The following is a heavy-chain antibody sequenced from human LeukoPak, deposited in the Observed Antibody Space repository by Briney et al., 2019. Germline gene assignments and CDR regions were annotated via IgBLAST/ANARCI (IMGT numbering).Heavy chain of an antibody. V-gene: IGHV3-23*01. CDR2: ISGSGGST. CDR1: GFTFSSYA. CDR3: AKLPNRGTMIVDPVDY. J-gene: IGHJ4*02. D-gene: IGHD3-22*01. Sequence: GGSLRLSCAASGFTFSSYAMSWVRQAPGKGLEWVSAISGSGGSTYYADSVKGRFTISRDNSKNTLYLQMNSLRAEDTAVYYCAKLPNRGTMIVDPVDYWGQGTLVTVSS.